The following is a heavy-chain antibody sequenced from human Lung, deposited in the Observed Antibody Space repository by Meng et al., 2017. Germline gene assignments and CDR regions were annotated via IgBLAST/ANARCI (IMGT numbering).Heavy chain of an antibody. V-gene: IGHV4-39*01. D-gene: IGHD6-19*01. J-gene: IGHJ5*02. CDR1: GGSISTSGYY. CDR2: IGHSGFT. Sequence: QGAAPGLSKPSEALSLTCSVSGGSISTSGYYWGWIRQPPGKGLEWIGSIGHSGFTYYTPSLKSRVAVSLDTSKSQFSLMLTSVTAADTAVYYCVRSSAWVRTGFDPWGQGTLVTVSS. CDR3: VRSSAWVRTGFDP.